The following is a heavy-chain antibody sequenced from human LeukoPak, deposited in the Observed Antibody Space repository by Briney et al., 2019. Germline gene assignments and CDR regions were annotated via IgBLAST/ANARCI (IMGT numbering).Heavy chain of an antibody. CDR1: GFTFSSYS. Sequence: GGSLRLSCAASGFTFSSYSMNWVRQAPGKGLEWVSSISSSSSYIYYADSVKGRFTISRDNAKNSLYLQMNSLRAEDTAVYYCARDRFGDYVVINWFDPWGQGTLVTVSS. CDR3: ARDRFGDYVVINWFDP. J-gene: IGHJ5*02. CDR2: ISSSSSYI. V-gene: IGHV3-21*01. D-gene: IGHD4-17*01.